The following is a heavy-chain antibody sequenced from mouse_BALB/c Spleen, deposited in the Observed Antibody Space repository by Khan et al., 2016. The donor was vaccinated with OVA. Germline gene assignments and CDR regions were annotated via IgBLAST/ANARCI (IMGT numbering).Heavy chain of an antibody. CDR3: ARQPYYHYYIMDY. Sequence: VQLQESGPGQVAPSQSLSITCTISGFSLTNYGVHWVRQPPGKGLEWLVVIWSDGSATFNSALKSRLSISKDNSKNQVFLKMNSLQTDDTAMYYCARQPYYHYYIMDYWGQGTSVTVSS. D-gene: IGHD2-10*01. V-gene: IGHV2-6-1*01. J-gene: IGHJ4*01. CDR1: GFSLTNYG. CDR2: IWSDGSA.